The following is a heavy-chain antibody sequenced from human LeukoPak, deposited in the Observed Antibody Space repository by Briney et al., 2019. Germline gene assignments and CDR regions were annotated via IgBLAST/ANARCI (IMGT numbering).Heavy chain of an antibody. J-gene: IGHJ4*02. CDR1: GFTFDDYG. CDR3: ANSMELFLEWLLYLDY. D-gene: IGHD3-3*01. V-gene: IGHV3-20*04. Sequence: GGSLRLSCAASGFTFDDYGMSWVRQAPGKGLEWVSGINWNGGSTVYADSVKGRFTISRDNAKNSLYLQMNSLRAEDTAVYYCANSMELFLEWLLYLDYWGQGTLVTVSS. CDR2: INWNGGST.